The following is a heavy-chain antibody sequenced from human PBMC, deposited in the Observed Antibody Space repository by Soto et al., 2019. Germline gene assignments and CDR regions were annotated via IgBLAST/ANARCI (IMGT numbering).Heavy chain of an antibody. Sequence: SGPTLVNPTQTLTLTCTFSGFSLSTSGVGVGWIRQPPGKALEWLALIYWNDDKRYSPSLKSRLTTTKDTSKNQVVLTMTNMDPVDTATYYCAHKIAVSRGQYFDYWGQGTLVTVSS. V-gene: IGHV2-5*01. CDR3: AHKIAVSRGQYFDY. D-gene: IGHD2-21*01. CDR1: GFSLSTSGVG. CDR2: IYWNDDK. J-gene: IGHJ4*02.